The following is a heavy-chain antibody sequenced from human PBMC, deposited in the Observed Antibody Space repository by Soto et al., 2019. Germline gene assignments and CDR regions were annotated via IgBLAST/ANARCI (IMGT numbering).Heavy chain of an antibody. CDR3: ARKGGTFYGPFDY. CDR1: GFIFSDYA. CDR2: IRGTDGTT. J-gene: IGHJ4*02. V-gene: IGHV3-23*01. D-gene: IGHD1-26*01. Sequence: GGSLRLSCAASGFIFSDYAMSWVRQAPGKGLEWVSTIRGTDGTTYYSDSVKGRFTISRDNSKNTLYLQMNSLRAEDAAIYYCARKGGTFYGPFDYWGQGTLVTVSS.